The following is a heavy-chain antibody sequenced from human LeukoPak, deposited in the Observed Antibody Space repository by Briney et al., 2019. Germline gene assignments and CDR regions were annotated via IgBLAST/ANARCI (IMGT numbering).Heavy chain of an antibody. Sequence: GGSLRLSCSASGFTFSSYAMHWVRQAPGKGLEYVSAISSNGGSTYYADSVKGRFTISRDNSKNTLYLQMSSLRAEDTAVYYCVKAHLKLARSSGYFDYWGQGTLVTVS. CDR1: GFTFSSYA. J-gene: IGHJ4*02. V-gene: IGHV3-64D*06. D-gene: IGHD3-22*01. CDR2: ISSNGGST. CDR3: VKAHLKLARSSGYFDY.